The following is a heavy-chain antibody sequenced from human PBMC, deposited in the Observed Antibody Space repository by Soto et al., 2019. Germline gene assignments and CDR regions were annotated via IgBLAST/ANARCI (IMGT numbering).Heavy chain of an antibody. V-gene: IGHV1-18*01. CDR3: ARDQDGDYEDY. J-gene: IGHJ4*02. Sequence: QVQLVQSGAEVKKPGASVKVSCKASGYTFTRYAISWVRQAPGQGLEWMGWISAYNGHTNYAQKLQGRVTMTTDTSTTTAYMELRSLRSDDTAVEYCARDQDGDYEDYWGQGTLVTVSS. D-gene: IGHD4-17*01. CDR1: GYTFTRYA. CDR2: ISAYNGHT.